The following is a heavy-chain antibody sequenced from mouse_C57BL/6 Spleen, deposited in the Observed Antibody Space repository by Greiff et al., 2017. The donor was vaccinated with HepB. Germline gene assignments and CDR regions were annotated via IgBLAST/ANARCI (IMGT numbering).Heavy chain of an antibody. J-gene: IGHJ3*01. CDR2: INPNNGGT. D-gene: IGHD1-1*01. Sequence: EVQLQQSGPELVKPGASVKISCKASGYTFTDYYMNWVKQSHGKSLEWIGDINPNNGGTSYNQKFKGKATLTVDKSASTAYMELRSLTSEDSAVYYCARWGGDYYGSSLFAYWGQGTLVTVSA. CDR1: GYTFTDYY. V-gene: IGHV1-26*01. CDR3: ARWGGDYYGSSLFAY.